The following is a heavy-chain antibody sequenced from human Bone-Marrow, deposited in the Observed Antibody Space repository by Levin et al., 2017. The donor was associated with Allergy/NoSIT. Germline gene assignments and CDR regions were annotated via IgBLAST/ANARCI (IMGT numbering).Heavy chain of an antibody. D-gene: IGHD7-27*01. CDR2: IKPDGTGA. CDR3: TNSLTGEAS. V-gene: IGHV3-74*01. J-gene: IGHJ5*02. Sequence: GKSLKISCAASGFIFSNFWMHWVRQVPGKGLMFVSTIKPDGTGANYADSVKGRFTISRDNSKNTLFLEMNSLRVEDTGVYYCTNSLTGEASWGRGTLVTVSS. CDR1: GFIFSNFW.